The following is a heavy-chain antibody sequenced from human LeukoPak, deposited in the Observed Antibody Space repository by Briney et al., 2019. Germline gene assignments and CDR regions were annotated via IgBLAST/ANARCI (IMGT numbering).Heavy chain of an antibody. V-gene: IGHV3-30*03. CDR2: ISYDGSNK. D-gene: IGHD6-13*01. J-gene: IGHJ4*02. Sequence: GSLRLSCATSGFTFSSYDMHWVRQAPGKGLEWVAVISYDGSNKYHADSVKGRFTISRDNSKNTLYLQMNSLRAEDTAVYYCARVIAAPDLYYFDYWGQGTLVTVSS. CDR3: ARVIAAPDLYYFDY. CDR1: GFTFSSYD.